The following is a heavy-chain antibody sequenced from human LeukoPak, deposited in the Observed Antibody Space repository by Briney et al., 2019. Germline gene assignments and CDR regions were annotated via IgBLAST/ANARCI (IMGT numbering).Heavy chain of an antibody. J-gene: IGHJ5*02. V-gene: IGHV1-18*01. CDR2: ISAYNGNT. CDR3: ARTCPLLFCSSSFFDP. CDR1: GYTFTSFG. D-gene: IGHD2-2*01. Sequence: ASVKVSFKASGYTFTSFGLSWVRQAPGQGLEWMGWISAYNGNTKYVPKLQGRVSMTTDTSTSTAYMELRSLRSDDTAVYYCARTCPLLFCSSSFFDPWGQGTLVTVSS.